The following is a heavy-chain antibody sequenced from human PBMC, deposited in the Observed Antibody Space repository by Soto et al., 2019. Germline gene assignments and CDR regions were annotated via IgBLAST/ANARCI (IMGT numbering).Heavy chain of an antibody. Sequence: EVQLVESGGGLVQPGRSPRLSCAASGFTFDDYAMHWVRQPPGKGLEWVSGISWNSGNIGYADSVKGRFTISRDNAKNSLYLQMKSLRAEDTALYYCTKSSSYTYNYYMDVWGKGTTVTVSS. D-gene: IGHD6-6*01. CDR1: GFTFDDYA. J-gene: IGHJ6*03. CDR2: ISWNSGNI. V-gene: IGHV3-9*01. CDR3: TKSSSYTYNYYMDV.